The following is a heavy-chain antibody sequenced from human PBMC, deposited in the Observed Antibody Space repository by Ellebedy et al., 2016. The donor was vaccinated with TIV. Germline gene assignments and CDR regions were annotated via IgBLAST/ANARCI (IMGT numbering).Heavy chain of an antibody. CDR1: GFTFSSYA. J-gene: IGHJ4*02. D-gene: IGHD3-16*01. Sequence: ESLKISXATSGFTFSSYAMSWVRQAPGTGLEWVSAISGSGDRTHYADSVKGRFTLSRDTSENSLYLQMNSLRPEDTAIYYCARALGSAFGYWGQGTLVTVSS. CDR2: ISGSGDRT. CDR3: ARALGSAFGY. V-gene: IGHV3-23*01.